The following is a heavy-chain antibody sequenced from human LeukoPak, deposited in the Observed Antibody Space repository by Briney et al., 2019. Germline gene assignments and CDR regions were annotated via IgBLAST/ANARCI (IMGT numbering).Heavy chain of an antibody. Sequence: GGSLRLSCAASGFTFSSYSMSWVRQAPGKGLEWVSSISSSSSYIYYADSVKGRFTISRDNAKNSLYLQMNSLRAEDTAVYYCARVERWLQLRIDYWGQRTLVTVSS. J-gene: IGHJ4*02. V-gene: IGHV3-21*04. CDR2: ISSSSSYI. CDR3: ARVERWLQLRIDY. D-gene: IGHD5-24*01. CDR1: GFTFSSYS.